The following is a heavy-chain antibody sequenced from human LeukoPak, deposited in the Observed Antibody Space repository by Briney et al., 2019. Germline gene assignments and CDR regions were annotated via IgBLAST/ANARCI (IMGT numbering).Heavy chain of an antibody. CDR1: GGSISSYY. D-gene: IGHD3-22*01. Sequence: SETLSLTCTVSGGSISSYYWSWIRQPPGKGLEWIGYIYYSGSTNYNPSPKSRVTISVDTSKNQFSLKLSSVTAADTAVYYCARAVYYYDSSGSVDAFDIWGQGTMVTVSS. CDR2: IYYSGST. V-gene: IGHV4-59*01. J-gene: IGHJ3*02. CDR3: ARAVYYYDSSGSVDAFDI.